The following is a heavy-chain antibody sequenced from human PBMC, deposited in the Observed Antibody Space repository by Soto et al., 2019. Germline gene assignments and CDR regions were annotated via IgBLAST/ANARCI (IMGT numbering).Heavy chain of an antibody. D-gene: IGHD2-8*01. CDR2: IIPIFGTA. J-gene: IGHJ6*02. V-gene: IGHV1-69*13. Sequence: SVKVSCKASGGTFSSYAISWVRQAPGQGLEGMGGIIPIFGTANYVQKFQGRVTITADESTSTAYMELSSLRSEDTAVYYCAGGRYCTNGVCYNVLYYYYYYGMDVWGQGTTVTVSS. CDR3: AGGRYCTNGVCYNVLYYYYYYGMDV. CDR1: GGTFSSYA.